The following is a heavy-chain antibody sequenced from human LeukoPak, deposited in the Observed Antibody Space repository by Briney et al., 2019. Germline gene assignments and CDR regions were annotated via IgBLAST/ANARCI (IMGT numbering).Heavy chain of an antibody. J-gene: IGHJ5*02. Sequence: ASVKVSCKASGGTFSSYAISWVQQAPGQGLEWMGGIIPIFGTANYAQKFQGRVTITADKSTSTAYMELSSLRSEDTAVYYCARSSVAGILGWFDPWGQGTLVTVSS. CDR3: ARSSVAGILGWFDP. D-gene: IGHD6-19*01. V-gene: IGHV1-69*06. CDR1: GGTFSSYA. CDR2: IIPIFGTA.